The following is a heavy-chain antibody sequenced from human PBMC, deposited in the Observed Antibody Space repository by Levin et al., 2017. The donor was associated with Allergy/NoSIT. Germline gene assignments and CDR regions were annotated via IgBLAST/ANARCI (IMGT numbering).Heavy chain of an antibody. Sequence: SVKVSCKAFGGTLSNNAISWVRQAPGQGLEWMGGIIPMFGKATYAQQFQGRVTITADKSTSTAYMQLSGLRSEDTAVYFCARDWDREGSWPYDAFKFWGQGTVVAVSS. V-gene: IGHV1-69*06. CDR2: IIPMFGKA. CDR3: ARDWDREGSWPYDAFKF. CDR1: GGTLSNNA. D-gene: IGHD6-13*01. J-gene: IGHJ3*01.